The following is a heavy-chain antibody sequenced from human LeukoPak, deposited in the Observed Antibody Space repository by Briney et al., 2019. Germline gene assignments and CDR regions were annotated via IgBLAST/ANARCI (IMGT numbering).Heavy chain of an antibody. CDR3: ANDLHWGSLPS. Sequence: GGSLRLSCAASGFTFSSYAMNWVRQAPGKGLEWVSIISDSGGSTYYADSVKGRFTISRDNSKNTLFLQMNSLRVEDTAVYYCANDLHWGSLPSGGKGTLVTVSS. CDR1: GFTFSSYA. D-gene: IGHD7-27*01. J-gene: IGHJ4*02. CDR2: ISDSGGST. V-gene: IGHV3-23*01.